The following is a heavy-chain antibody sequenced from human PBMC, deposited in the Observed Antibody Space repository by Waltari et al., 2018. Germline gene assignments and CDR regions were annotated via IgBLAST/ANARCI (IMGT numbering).Heavy chain of an antibody. CDR2: FDPEDGET. D-gene: IGHD3-22*01. J-gene: IGHJ4*02. CDR1: GYTLTELS. V-gene: IGHV1-24*01. Sequence: QVQLVQSGAEVKKPGASVKVSCKVSGYTLTELSMHWVRQAPGKGLEWMGGFDPEDGETIYAQKFQGRVTMTEDTSTDTAYMELSSLRSEDTAVYYCATTKDYYDSSGYCLKRWGQGTLVAVSS. CDR3: ATTKDYYDSSGYCLKR.